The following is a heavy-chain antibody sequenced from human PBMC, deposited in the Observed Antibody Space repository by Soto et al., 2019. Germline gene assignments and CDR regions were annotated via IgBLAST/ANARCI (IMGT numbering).Heavy chain of an antibody. J-gene: IGHJ5*02. CDR3: ARGRGHGAIMVRGAQKTQGSPFDP. CDR2: INHSGST. D-gene: IGHD3-10*01. Sequence: QVQLQQWGAGLLKPSETLSLTCAVYGGSFSGYYWSWIRQPPGKGLEWIGEINHSGSTNYNPSLKSRVTISVDTSKNQFSLKLSSVTAADTAVYYCARGRGHGAIMVRGAQKTQGSPFDPWGQGTLVTVSS. V-gene: IGHV4-34*01. CDR1: GGSFSGYY.